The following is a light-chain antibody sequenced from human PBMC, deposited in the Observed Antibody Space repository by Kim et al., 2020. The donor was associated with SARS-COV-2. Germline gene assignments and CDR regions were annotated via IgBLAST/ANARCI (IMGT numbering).Light chain of an antibody. CDR2: SNN. Sequence: GRGVTIYCSGSHSSNEIRTVNWYQQLPGAARKLLIPSNNQRPSGVPDRFSGSKSGASASLAISGLQSEDEAAYYCAAWDDSLNGYVFGTGTKVTVL. V-gene: IGLV1-44*01. CDR3: AAWDDSLNGYV. J-gene: IGLJ1*01. CDR1: HSSNEIRT.